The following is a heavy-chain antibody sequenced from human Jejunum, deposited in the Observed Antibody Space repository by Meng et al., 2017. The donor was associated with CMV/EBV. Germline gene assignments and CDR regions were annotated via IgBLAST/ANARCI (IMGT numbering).Heavy chain of an antibody. D-gene: IGHD1-26*01. CDR1: GFTFSSYA. Sequence: GFTFSSYAMSWVRQAPVKGLEWASVIYSGATNTYYADSVEGRFTISRDDSKNTLYLQVHSLRAEDTAVYYCAKHQGSGIYYNYFDYWGQGTLVTVSS. CDR3: AKHQGSGIYYNYFDY. V-gene: IGHV3-23*03. CDR2: IYSGATNT. J-gene: IGHJ4*02.